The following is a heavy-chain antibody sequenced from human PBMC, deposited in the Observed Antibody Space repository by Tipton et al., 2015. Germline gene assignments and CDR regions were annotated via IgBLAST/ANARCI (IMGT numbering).Heavy chain of an antibody. Sequence: SLRLSCETSGFTFDDYAMHWVRQVPGKGLEWISQISWNSGSIGYADSVKGRFTISRDNTKNTLYLQMNSLRPEDTGMYYCAREGYDGDYAEYLQHWGQGSLVIVSP. CDR2: ISWNSGSI. CDR3: AREGYDGDYAEYLQH. J-gene: IGHJ1*01. CDR1: GFTFDDYA. V-gene: IGHV3-9*01. D-gene: IGHD3-16*01.